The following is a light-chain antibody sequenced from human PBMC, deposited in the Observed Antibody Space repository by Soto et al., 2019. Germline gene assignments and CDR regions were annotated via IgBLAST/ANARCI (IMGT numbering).Light chain of an antibody. CDR1: SSDVGGYNH. J-gene: IGLJ2*01. CDR2: NVS. CDR3: SLYTSGSDYVV. V-gene: IGLV2-14*01. Sequence: QSALTQPASVSGSPAHSITISCTGTSSDVGGYNHISWYQQHPGKVPQLLIYNVSHRPSGVSNRFSGSKSGNTDSLTISGLQAEDEADYHCSLYTSGSDYVVFGGGTKLTVL.